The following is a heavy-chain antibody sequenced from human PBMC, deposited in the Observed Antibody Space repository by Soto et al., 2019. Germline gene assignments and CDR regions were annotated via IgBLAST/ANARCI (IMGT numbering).Heavy chain of an antibody. V-gene: IGHV3-7*01. D-gene: IGHD2-21*02. CDR2: IKEDGSQQ. CDR3: TRLAVGVTDDY. CDR1: RFTFSSYW. Sequence: EVQLVESGGGLVQPGGSLRLSCAASRFTFSSYWMSWVRQAPGKGLEWVANIKEDGSQQYYVDSVKGRFTVSRDNAKNSLYLQMNSLIAEDTALYYCTRLAVGVTDDYWGQGTLVTVSA. J-gene: IGHJ4*02.